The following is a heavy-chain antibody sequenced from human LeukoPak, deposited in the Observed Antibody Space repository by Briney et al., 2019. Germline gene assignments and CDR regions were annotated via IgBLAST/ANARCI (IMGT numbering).Heavy chain of an antibody. V-gene: IGHV3-48*04. D-gene: IGHD2-15*01. J-gene: IGHJ4*02. CDR2: ISSSSSRV. CDR1: GFPFSSYS. Sequence: PGGPLRLSCGACGFPFSSYSMNWIRRVPGKGVEGGSYISSSSSRVYYADSVKGRFTISRDNAKNSLYLQMNSLRAEDTAVYYCARDGYCSGSSCYSTPDYWGQGTLVTVSS. CDR3: ARDGYCSGSSCYSTPDY.